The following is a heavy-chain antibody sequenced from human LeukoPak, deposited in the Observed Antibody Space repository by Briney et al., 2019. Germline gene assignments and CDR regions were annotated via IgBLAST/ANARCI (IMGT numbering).Heavy chain of an antibody. D-gene: IGHD5/OR15-5a*01. Sequence: PGGSLRLSCAASGFTVITNDMTWVRQAPGKGLEWVSVLYSDGNTKYADSVQGRFTISRDNSKNTLYLEMNSLSPDDTAVYYCRGTSTINTAGGSIYSDFWGRGTLVIVSS. J-gene: IGHJ4*02. CDR2: LYSDGNT. V-gene: IGHV3-53*01. CDR3: RGTSTINTAGGSIYSDF. CDR1: GFTVITND.